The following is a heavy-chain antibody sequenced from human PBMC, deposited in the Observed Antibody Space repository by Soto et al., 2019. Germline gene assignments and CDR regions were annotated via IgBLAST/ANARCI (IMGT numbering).Heavy chain of an antibody. Sequence: EVQLVESGGGLVQPGGSLRLSCTASGFTFSDYWMHWVRQAPGKGLVWVSRINNDGSSTVHADPVKGRFTISRDNAKNTVYLEMHSLRAEDTAVYYCTRGQSGYRFFDFWGQGTLVTVSS. CDR3: TRGQSGYRFFDF. D-gene: IGHD5-18*01. CDR1: GFTFSDYW. CDR2: INNDGSST. J-gene: IGHJ4*02. V-gene: IGHV3-74*01.